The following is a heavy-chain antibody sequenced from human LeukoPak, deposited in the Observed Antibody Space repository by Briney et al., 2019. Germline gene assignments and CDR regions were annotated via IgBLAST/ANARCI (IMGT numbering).Heavy chain of an antibody. CDR1: GFTFTSYS. V-gene: IGHV3-23*01. CDR3: ARGGPIYCSGDSCYPGDY. J-gene: IGHJ4*02. Sequence: PGGSLRLSCAASGFTFTSYSMNWVRQAPGKGLEWVSTISGGGGSTYYADSVKGRFTISRDNSKNTLCLQMNSLRAEDTAVYYCARGGPIYCSGDSCYPGDYWGQGTLVTVSS. D-gene: IGHD2-15*01. CDR2: ISGGGGST.